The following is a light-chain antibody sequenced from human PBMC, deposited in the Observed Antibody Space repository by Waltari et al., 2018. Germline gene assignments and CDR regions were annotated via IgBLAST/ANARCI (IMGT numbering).Light chain of an antibody. Sequence: DIQMTQSPSSLSASVGDRVTITCQASQGIRNYLNWYQHKPGKAPKLLIYDASNLETGVPPRFSGSGSGTDVTFTISSLQPEDIATYYCQQSDTLPPSFGQGTRLEIK. J-gene: IGKJ5*01. CDR3: QQSDTLPPS. CDR1: QGIRNY. CDR2: DAS. V-gene: IGKV1-33*01.